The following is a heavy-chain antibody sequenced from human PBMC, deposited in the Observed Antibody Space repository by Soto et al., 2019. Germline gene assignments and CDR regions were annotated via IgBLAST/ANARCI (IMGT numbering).Heavy chain of an antibody. CDR2: IYYSGST. V-gene: IGHV4-39*01. J-gene: IGHJ6*02. CDR1: GGSISSSSYY. D-gene: IGHD4-17*01. Sequence: PSETLSLTCTVSGGSISSSSYYWGWIRQPPGKGLEWIGSIYYSGSTYYNPSLKSRVTISVDTSKNQFSLKLSSVTAADTAVYYCARHVDFDGDYGEGYYYGMDVWGQGTTVTVSS. CDR3: ARHVDFDGDYGEGYYYGMDV.